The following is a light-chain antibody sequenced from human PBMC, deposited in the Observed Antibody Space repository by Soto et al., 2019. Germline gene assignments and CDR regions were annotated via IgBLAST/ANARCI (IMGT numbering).Light chain of an antibody. J-gene: IGKJ1*01. CDR3: QQYGSSPAT. V-gene: IGKV3-20*01. CDR2: GAS. Sequence: EVVLTQSPATLSVSPGEGVTLSCRASQGIGDTLAWYQHKPGQAPRLLIYGASSRATGIPDRFTGSGSGTDFTLSVSRLEPEDFAVYFCQQYGSSPATFGQGTKVDI. CDR1: QGIGDT.